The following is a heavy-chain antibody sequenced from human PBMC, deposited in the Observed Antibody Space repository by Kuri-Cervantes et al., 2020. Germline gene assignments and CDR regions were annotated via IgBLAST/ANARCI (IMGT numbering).Heavy chain of an antibody. V-gene: IGHV3-21*01. D-gene: IGHD5-24*01. J-gene: IGHJ4*02. Sequence: GGSLRLSCAASGFTFSSYSMNWVRQAPGKGLEWVSSISSSSSYIYYADSVKGRFTISRDNAKNSLYLQMNSLRAEDTAVYYCARGMSRWLPYYFDYWGQGTLVTVSS. CDR2: ISSSSSYI. CDR3: ARGMSRWLPYYFDY. CDR1: GFTFSSYS.